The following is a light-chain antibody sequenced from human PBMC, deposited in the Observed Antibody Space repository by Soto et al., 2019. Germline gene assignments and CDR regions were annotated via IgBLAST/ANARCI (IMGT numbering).Light chain of an antibody. CDR1: QSVSSSY. CDR3: QQYGSSPSWT. V-gene: IGKV3-20*01. J-gene: IGKJ1*01. CDR2: GAS. Sequence: EIVLTQSPGTLSLSPGERATLSCRASQSVSSSYLAWYQQKPGQAPRLLIYGASSRATGIPDRFSGSGSGTDFALTSSRLEAEDFAVYYCQQYGSSPSWTFGQGTKVEIK.